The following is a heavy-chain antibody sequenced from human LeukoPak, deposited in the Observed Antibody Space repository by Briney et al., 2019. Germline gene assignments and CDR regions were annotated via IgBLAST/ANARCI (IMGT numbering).Heavy chain of an antibody. V-gene: IGHV3-48*02. J-gene: IGHJ4*02. CDR2: ISSSSSTI. CDR1: GFTFSSYA. CDR3: ASDPITMVRDQTL. D-gene: IGHD3-10*01. Sequence: GGSLRLSCAASGFTFSSYAMHWVRQAPGKGLEWVSYISSSSSTIYYADSVKGRFTISRDNAKNSLYLQMNSLRDEDTAVYYCASDPITMVRDQTLWGQGTLVTVSS.